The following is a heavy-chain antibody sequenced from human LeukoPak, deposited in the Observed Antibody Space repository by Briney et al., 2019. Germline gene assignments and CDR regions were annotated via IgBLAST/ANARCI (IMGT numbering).Heavy chain of an antibody. D-gene: IGHD3-10*01. J-gene: IGHJ4*02. CDR3: ARGAMVRPFDY. CDR1: GFTFSSYW. V-gene: IGHV3-7*01. CDR2: IKQDGSEK. Sequence: GGSLRLSCAASGFTFSSYWMSWVRQAPGKGLEWVANIKQDGSEKYYVDPVKGRFTISRDNAKNSLYLQMSSLRAEDTAVYYCARGAMVRPFDYWGQGTLVTVSS.